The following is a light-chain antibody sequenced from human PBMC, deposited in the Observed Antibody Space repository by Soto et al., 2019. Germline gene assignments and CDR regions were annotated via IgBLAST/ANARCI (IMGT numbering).Light chain of an antibody. CDR3: STWDDSRAGLVV. Sequence: QSVLTQPPSASGTPGQRVTFSCSGSNSNIGSNPVNWYQQLPGTAPRLLIYSNNQRPSGVPDRFSGSKSGSSASLAISWLLSEDEADYFCSTWDDSRAGLVVFGGGTKLTVL. V-gene: IGLV1-44*01. J-gene: IGLJ2*01. CDR2: SNN. CDR1: NSNIGSNP.